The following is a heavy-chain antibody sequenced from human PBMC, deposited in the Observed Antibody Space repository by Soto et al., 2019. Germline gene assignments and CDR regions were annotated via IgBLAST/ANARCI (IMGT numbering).Heavy chain of an antibody. CDR3: AREALYYVTDV. J-gene: IGHJ6*02. CDR1: GFTFSTYG. Sequence: QVQLAESGGGVVQPGRSLRLSCAASGFTFSTYGMHWVRQARGKGLEWVSAIWSDGSNTYYADSVKGRFTISRDNSKNTLYLQMNSLRAEDTAVYYCAREALYYVTDVWGQGTTVTVSS. D-gene: IGHD3-16*01. V-gene: IGHV3-33*01. CDR2: IWSDGSNT.